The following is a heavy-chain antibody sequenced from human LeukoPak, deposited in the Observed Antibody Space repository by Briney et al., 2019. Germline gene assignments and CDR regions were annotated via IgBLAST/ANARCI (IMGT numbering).Heavy chain of an antibody. CDR1: GGTFSSYA. CDR3: ARGSGSYSHYYYYMDV. Sequence: SVKVSCKAPGGTFSSYAISWVRQAPGQGLEWMGGIIPIFGTANYAQKFQGRVTMTRNTSISTAYMELSSLRSEDTAVYYCARGSGSYSHYYYYMDVWGKGTTVTVSS. D-gene: IGHD1-26*01. V-gene: IGHV1-69*05. CDR2: IIPIFGTA. J-gene: IGHJ6*03.